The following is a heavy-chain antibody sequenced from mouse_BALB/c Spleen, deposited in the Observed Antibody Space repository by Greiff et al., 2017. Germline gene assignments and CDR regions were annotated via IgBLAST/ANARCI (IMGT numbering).Heavy chain of an antibody. D-gene: IGHD2-4*01. J-gene: IGHJ4*01. V-gene: IGHV3-2*02. CDR2: ISYSGST. CDR3: ARFYYDYAYAMDY. CDR1: GYSITSDYA. Sequence: EVQLQESGPGLVKPSQSLSLTCTVTGYSITSDYAWNWIRQFPGNKLEWMGYISYSGSTSYNPSLKSRISITRDTSKNQFFLQLNSVTTEDTATYYCARFYYDYAYAMDYWGQGTSVTVSS.